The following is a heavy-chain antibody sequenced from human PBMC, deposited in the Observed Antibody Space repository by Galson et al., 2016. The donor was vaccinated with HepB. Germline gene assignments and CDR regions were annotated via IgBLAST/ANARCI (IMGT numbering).Heavy chain of an antibody. V-gene: IGHV3-30-3*01. D-gene: IGHD4/OR15-4a*01. Sequence: SLRLSCAASGFNFSDYAMHWVRQAPGKGPEWVAVLSYDGINEYYADSVKGRFTISRDNFRNTLYLQMNSLRAEDTAVYYCARDYISNMVVTGNDYWGQGTLVTVSS. J-gene: IGHJ4*02. CDR1: GFNFSDYA. CDR3: ARDYISNMVVTGNDY. CDR2: LSYDGINE.